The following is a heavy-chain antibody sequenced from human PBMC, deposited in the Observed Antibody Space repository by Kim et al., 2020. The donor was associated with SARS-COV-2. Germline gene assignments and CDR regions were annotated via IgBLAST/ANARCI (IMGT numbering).Heavy chain of an antibody. V-gene: IGHV3-30*04. CDR3: ARDGGDNFDY. Sequence: GGSLRLSCAASGFTFSSYAMHWVRQAPGKGLEWVALISYDGSNKYYADSVKGRFTISRDNSKNTLYLQMNSLRAEDTAVYYCARDGGDNFDYWGQGTLDT. D-gene: IGHD3-16*01. J-gene: IGHJ4*02. CDR2: ISYDGSNK. CDR1: GFTFSSYA.